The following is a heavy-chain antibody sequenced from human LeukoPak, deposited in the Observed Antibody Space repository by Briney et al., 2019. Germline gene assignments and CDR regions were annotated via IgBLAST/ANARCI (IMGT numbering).Heavy chain of an antibody. D-gene: IGHD6-13*01. CDR2: TYHWYKWYN. J-gene: IGHJ6*02. CDR1: GDSVSSDSVS. Sequence: SQTLSLTCAISGDSVSSDSVSWNWVRQSPSRGLEWLGRTYHWYKWYNEYAESVRSRIVISADTSKEQVSLPLNSVTHEDAAVYYCVRGRLGAGGTAYGMDVWGHGTTVIVSS. CDR3: VRGRLGAGGTAYGMDV. V-gene: IGHV6-1*01.